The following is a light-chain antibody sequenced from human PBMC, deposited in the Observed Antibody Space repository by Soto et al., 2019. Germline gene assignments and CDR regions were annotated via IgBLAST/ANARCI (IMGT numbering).Light chain of an antibody. J-gene: IGKJ1*01. CDR2: KAS. CDR3: QQSYCTPWT. V-gene: IGKV1-5*03. Sequence: IQYPATVSVYRGERDTRSCRASQSVSSHLAWYQQKPGKAPKLLIYKASTLKSGVPSRFSGSGSGTEFTLTISSLQPDYFATYYCQQSYCTPWTFGQGTKVDIK. CDR1: QSVSSH.